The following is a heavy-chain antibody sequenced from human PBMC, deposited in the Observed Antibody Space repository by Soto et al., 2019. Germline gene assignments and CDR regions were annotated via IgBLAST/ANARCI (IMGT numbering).Heavy chain of an antibody. CDR1: GGSISSGENF. Sequence: KTSETLSLTCTVSGGSISSGENFWNWIRQSPGKGLEWIGYIHHSGSTYYNPSLKSRLTISVDTSKNQISLKLNSVTAADTAVYYCARDTGTYPYYLDYWGQGTLVTVSS. CDR3: ARDTGTYPYYLDY. D-gene: IGHD1-26*01. J-gene: IGHJ4*02. V-gene: IGHV4-30-4*01. CDR2: IHHSGST.